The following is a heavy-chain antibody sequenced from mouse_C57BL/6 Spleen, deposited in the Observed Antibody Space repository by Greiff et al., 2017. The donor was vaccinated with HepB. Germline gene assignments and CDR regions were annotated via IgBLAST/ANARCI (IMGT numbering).Heavy chain of an antibody. D-gene: IGHD3-2*02. J-gene: IGHJ4*01. Sequence: QVQLQQPGAELVMPGASVKLSCKASGYTFTSYWIHWVKQRPGQGLEWIGEIDPSDSYTNYNQKFKGKSTLTVDKSSSTAYMQLSSLTSEDSAVYDCARQLRLKWDYAMDYWGQGTSVTVSS. CDR1: GYTFTSYW. V-gene: IGHV1-69*01. CDR3: ARQLRLKWDYAMDY. CDR2: IDPSDSYT.